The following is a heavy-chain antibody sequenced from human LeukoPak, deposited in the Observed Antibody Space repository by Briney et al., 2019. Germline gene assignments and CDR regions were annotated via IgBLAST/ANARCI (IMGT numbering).Heavy chain of an antibody. V-gene: IGHV3-73*01. Sequence: QSGGSLRLSCAASGFTFSGSAMHWVRQASGKGLEWVGRIRSKANSYATAYAASVKGRFTISRDDSKNTAYLQMNSLKTEDTAVYYCARDLSTHDPLAKYYYGSGSYYKEHYFDYWGQGTLVTVSS. CDR2: IRSKANSYAT. J-gene: IGHJ4*02. CDR1: GFTFSGSA. D-gene: IGHD3-10*01. CDR3: ARDLSTHDPLAKYYYGSGSYYKEHYFDY.